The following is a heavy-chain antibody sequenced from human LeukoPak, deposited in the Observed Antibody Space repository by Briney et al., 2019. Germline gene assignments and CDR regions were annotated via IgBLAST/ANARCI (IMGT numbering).Heavy chain of an antibody. CDR3: ARARWQLVPYFDS. D-gene: IGHD6-6*01. J-gene: IGHJ4*02. V-gene: IGHV1-2*02. Sequence: ASVKVSCKASGYTFTDYYMHWVRQAPGQGLEWMGWINPNSGGTNFAQKFQGRVAMTRDTSISTAYLELGSLRSDDTAVYFCARARWQLVPYFDSWGQGTLVTVSS. CDR2: INPNSGGT. CDR1: GYTFTDYY.